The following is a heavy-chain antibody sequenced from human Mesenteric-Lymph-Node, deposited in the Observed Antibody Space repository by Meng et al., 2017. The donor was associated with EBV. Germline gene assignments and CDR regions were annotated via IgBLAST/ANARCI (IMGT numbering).Heavy chain of an antibody. V-gene: IGHV4-39*01. J-gene: IGHJ4*02. Sequence: QLQPQESGPGLVKPSETLSLTCTVSGGSISSSSYYWGWIRQPPGKGLEWIGTYYNSGSTHYNPSLKSRVTISVDTSNNQFSLRLISVTAADTAAYYCARQGPSGRTFDYWGQGTLVTVSS. CDR2: YYNSGST. CDR3: ARQGPSGRTFDY. CDR1: GGSISSSSYY. D-gene: IGHD1-26*01.